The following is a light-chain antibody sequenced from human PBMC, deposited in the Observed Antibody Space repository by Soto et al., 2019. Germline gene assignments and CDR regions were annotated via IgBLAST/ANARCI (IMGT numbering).Light chain of an antibody. CDR2: GAS. J-gene: IGKJ1*01. CDR1: QSVNSNY. Sequence: EIVLTQSPGTLSLSSGERATLSCRASQSVNSNYLAWYQQKPGQAPRLVIYGASSRATGIPDRFSGSGSGTDFTLTISRLEPEDFAVYYCQQYGSSPTFGQGTKVEIK. V-gene: IGKV3-20*01. CDR3: QQYGSSPT.